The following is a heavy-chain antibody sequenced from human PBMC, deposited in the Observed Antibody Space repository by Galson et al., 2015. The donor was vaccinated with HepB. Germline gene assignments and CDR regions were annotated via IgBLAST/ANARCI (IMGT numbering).Heavy chain of an antibody. Sequence: SETLSLTCAVYGGSFSGYYWSWIRQPPGKGLEWIGEINHSGSTNYDPSLKSRVTISVDTSKNQFSLKLSSVTAADTAVYYCARGHSGGSITWFDPWGQGTLVTVSS. CDR1: GGSFSGYY. CDR3: ARGHSGGSITWFDP. D-gene: IGHD2-2*01. V-gene: IGHV4-34*01. CDR2: INHSGST. J-gene: IGHJ5*02.